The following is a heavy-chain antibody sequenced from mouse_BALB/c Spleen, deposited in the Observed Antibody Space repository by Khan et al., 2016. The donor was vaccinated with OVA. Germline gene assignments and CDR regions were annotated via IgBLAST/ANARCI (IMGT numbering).Heavy chain of an antibody. V-gene: IGHV1-85*01. CDR1: GYTFTSYD. D-gene: IGHD1-1*01. Sequence: QVQLQQSGAELVKPGASVKLSCKASGYTFTSYDINWVRQRPEQGLEWIGWIFPGDGSTKYNEKFKGKATLTSDKSSSTAYVQLSRLTSEDSAVYFCARHDYGSILYWYFDVWGAGTTVTVSS. CDR2: IFPGDGST. CDR3: ARHDYGSILYWYFDV. J-gene: IGHJ1*01.